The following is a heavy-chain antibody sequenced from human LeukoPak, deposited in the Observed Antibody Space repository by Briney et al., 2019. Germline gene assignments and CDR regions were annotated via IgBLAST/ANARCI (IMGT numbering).Heavy chain of an antibody. Sequence: GGSLRLSCAASGFSLTTYGTHWLRQAPGKGLEWVAVIWYDGSKKFYGDSVKGRFTVSRDTSENTMYLQMNTLRAEDTAVYYCARDGGSGIDYWAREPWSPSTQ. V-gene: IGHV3-33*01. CDR3: ARDGGSGIDY. CDR2: IWYDGSKK. D-gene: IGHD3-10*01. CDR1: GFSLTTYG. J-gene: IGHJ4*02.